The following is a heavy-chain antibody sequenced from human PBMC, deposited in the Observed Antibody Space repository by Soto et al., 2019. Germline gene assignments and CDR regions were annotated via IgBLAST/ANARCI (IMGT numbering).Heavy chain of an antibody. CDR1: GFTFSSCW. Sequence: HPGGSLRLSCAASGFTFSSCWMSWVRQAPGKGLEWVANIKQDGSEKYYVDSVKGRFTISRDNAKNSLYLQMNSLRAEDTAVYYCAREQYCSSTSCYGEFDYWGQGTLVTVSS. D-gene: IGHD2-2*01. V-gene: IGHV3-7*03. CDR2: IKQDGSEK. CDR3: AREQYCSSTSCYGEFDY. J-gene: IGHJ4*02.